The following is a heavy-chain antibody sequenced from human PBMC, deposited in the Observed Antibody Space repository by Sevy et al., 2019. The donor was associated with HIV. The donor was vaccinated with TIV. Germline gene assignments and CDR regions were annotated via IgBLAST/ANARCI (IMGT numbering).Heavy chain of an antibody. CDR3: ARESVVGGSYRS. J-gene: IGHJ5*02. CDR2: ISSSSSTI. V-gene: IGHV3-48*02. D-gene: IGHD3-16*02. CDR1: GFTFSSYS. Sequence: GGSLRLFCAASGFTFSSYSMNWVRQAPGKGLEWVSYISSSSSTIYYADSVKGRFTISRDNAKNSLYLQMNSLRDEDTAAYYCARESVVGGSYRSWGQGTLVTVSS.